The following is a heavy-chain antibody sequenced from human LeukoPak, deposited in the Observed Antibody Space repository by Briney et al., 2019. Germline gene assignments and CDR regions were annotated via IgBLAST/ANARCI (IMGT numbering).Heavy chain of an antibody. V-gene: IGHV1-3*01. J-gene: IGHJ4*02. D-gene: IGHD6-13*01. Sequence: GASVKVSCKASGYTFTSYAMHWVRQAPGQRLEWMGRINAGNGNTKYSQKFQGRVTITRDTSASTAYMELSSLTSEGTGIYYCARGPRAAADDYWGQGALVTVSS. CDR1: GYTFTSYA. CDR3: ARGPRAAADDY. CDR2: INAGNGNT.